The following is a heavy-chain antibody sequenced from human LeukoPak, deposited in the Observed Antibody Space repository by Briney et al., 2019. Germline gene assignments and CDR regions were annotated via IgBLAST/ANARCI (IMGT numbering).Heavy chain of an antibody. D-gene: IGHD3-3*01. Sequence: ASVKVSCKASGYTFTRYYIHWVRQAPGQGLEWMGIIDPSGGSRNYAQKFQGRVTMTRDMSTSTVYMELSNLRSEDTAVYYCATVEWWGQGTLVTVSS. J-gene: IGHJ4*02. V-gene: IGHV1-46*01. CDR2: IDPSGGSR. CDR3: ATVEW. CDR1: GYTFTRYY.